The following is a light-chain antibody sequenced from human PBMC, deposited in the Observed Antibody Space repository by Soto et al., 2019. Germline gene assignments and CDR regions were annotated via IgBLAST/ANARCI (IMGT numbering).Light chain of an antibody. CDR1: QSVSGSY. CDR3: QQYGSSPWT. V-gene: IGKV3-20*01. J-gene: IGKJ1*01. Sequence: EIVLTQSPGTLSLSPGERATLSCRASQSVSGSYLAWYQQKPGQAPRLLIYGASSRATGIPDSFSGSGSGPDFTLTISTLQPEDFAVYYCQQYGSSPWTFGQGTKVEIK. CDR2: GAS.